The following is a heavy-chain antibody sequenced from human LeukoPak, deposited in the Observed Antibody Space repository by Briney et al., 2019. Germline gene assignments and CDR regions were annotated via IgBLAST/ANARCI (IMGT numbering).Heavy chain of an antibody. Sequence: PGGSLRLSCAASGFTFSSYSMNWVRQAPGKGLEWVSSISSSSSYIYYADSVKGRFTISRDNAKNSLYLQMNSLRVEDTAVYYCARGRAGSYCAYWGQGTLVTVSS. J-gene: IGHJ4*02. CDR2: ISSSSSYI. CDR3: ARGRAGSYCAY. V-gene: IGHV3-21*01. CDR1: GFTFSSYS. D-gene: IGHD1-26*01.